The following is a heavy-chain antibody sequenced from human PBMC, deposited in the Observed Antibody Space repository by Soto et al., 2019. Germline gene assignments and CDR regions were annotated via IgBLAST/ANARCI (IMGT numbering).Heavy chain of an antibody. CDR1: GYTFTSYA. D-gene: IGHD2-15*01. Sequence: GASVKVSCKASGYTFTSYAMHWVRQAPGQRLEWMGWINAGNGNTKYSQKFQGRVTITRDTSASTAYMELSSLRSEDTAVYYCASRYCSGGSCSFNWFDPWGQGTLVTVSS. CDR3: ASRYCSGGSCSFNWFDP. J-gene: IGHJ5*02. V-gene: IGHV1-3*01. CDR2: INAGNGNT.